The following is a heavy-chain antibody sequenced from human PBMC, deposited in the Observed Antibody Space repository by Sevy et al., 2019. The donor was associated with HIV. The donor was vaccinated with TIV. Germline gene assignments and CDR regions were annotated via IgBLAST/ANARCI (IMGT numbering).Heavy chain of an antibody. J-gene: IGHJ6*02. D-gene: IGHD2-21*01. CDR1: GGSISSYY. Sequence: SETLSLTCTVSGGSISSYYWSWIRQPAGKGLEWIGRIYTSGSTNYNHSLKRRVTMSVDTSKNQFSLKLSSVTAADTDVYYCAREGGYSLYYYGMDVWGQGTTVTVSS. V-gene: IGHV4-4*07. CDR2: IYTSGST. CDR3: AREGGYSLYYYGMDV.